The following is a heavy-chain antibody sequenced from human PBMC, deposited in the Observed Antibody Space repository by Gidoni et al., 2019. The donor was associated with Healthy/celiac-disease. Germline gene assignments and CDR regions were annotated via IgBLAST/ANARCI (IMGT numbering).Heavy chain of an antibody. CDR2: IIPIFGTA. D-gene: IGHD3-22*01. J-gene: IGHJ4*02. CDR3: AREGGGNDSSGYYYNDY. Sequence: QVQLVQSGAEVKKPGSSVTVSCKASGGTFSSYAISWVLQAPGQGLEWMGGIIPIFGTANYAQKFQGRVTITADKSTSTAYMELSSLRSEDTAVYYCAREGGGNDSSGYYYNDYWGQGTLVTVSS. CDR1: GGTFSSYA. V-gene: IGHV1-69*06.